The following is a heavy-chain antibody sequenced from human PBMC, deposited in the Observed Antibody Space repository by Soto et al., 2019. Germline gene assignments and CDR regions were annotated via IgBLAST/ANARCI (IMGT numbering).Heavy chain of an antibody. J-gene: IGHJ6*02. CDR2: IYYNGNT. Sequence: QVQLQESGPGLVKPSETLSLTCAVSGGSIRSYYWTWIRQPPGKGLEWIGYIYYNGNTKYNPSLNSRVTMSADTSKNQVSLKVRSVNAADTALYYCARLYYISGRPFMDLWGPGTTVTVSS. CDR3: ARLYYISGRPFMDL. D-gene: IGHD3-10*01. CDR1: GGSIRSYY. V-gene: IGHV4-59*01.